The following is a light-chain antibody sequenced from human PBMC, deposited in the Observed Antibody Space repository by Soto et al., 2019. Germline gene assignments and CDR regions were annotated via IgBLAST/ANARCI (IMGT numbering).Light chain of an antibody. CDR1: QSISDY. CDR3: QQRSYWLT. J-gene: IGKJ4*01. V-gene: IGKV3-11*01. Sequence: EFVLTQSPGTLSLSPGERATLSCRASQSISDYLAWYQQKPGQAPRLLIYDASNRATGIPARFSGSGSGTDFTLTISSLEPEDFAVYYCQQRSYWLTFGGGTKVEIK. CDR2: DAS.